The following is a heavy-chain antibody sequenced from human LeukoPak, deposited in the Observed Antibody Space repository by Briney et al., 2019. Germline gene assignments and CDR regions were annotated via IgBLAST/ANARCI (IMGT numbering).Heavy chain of an antibody. CDR2: INSDGSTT. CDR1: GFTFSSYW. Sequence: GGSLRLSCAASGFTFSSYWMHWVRQAPGKGLVWVSRINSDGSTTNYADSVKGRFTISRDNAKNTLYLQMNSLRAEDTTVYYCARDLYGGKGDYWGQGTLVTVSS. D-gene: IGHD4-23*01. J-gene: IGHJ4*02. V-gene: IGHV3-74*01. CDR3: ARDLYGGKGDY.